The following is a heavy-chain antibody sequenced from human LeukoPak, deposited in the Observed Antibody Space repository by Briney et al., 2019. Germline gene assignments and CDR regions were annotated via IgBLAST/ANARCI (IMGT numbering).Heavy chain of an antibody. CDR1: GLTFSNYA. J-gene: IGHJ5*02. Sequence: PGGSLRLSCAASGLTFSNYAMNWVRQAPGKGLEWVSVISGSGGSIYYADSVKGRFTISRDNSKNTLYLQMNSLRAEDTAVYYCAKGKLTVTNNWFDPWGQGTLVTVSS. CDR2: ISGSGGSI. V-gene: IGHV3-23*01. CDR3: AKGKLTVTNNWFDP. D-gene: IGHD4-17*01.